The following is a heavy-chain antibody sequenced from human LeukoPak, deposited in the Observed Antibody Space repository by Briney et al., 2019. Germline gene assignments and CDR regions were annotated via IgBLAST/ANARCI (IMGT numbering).Heavy chain of an antibody. CDR1: GFPFSSYW. V-gene: IGHV3-74*03. J-gene: IGHJ4*02. Sequence: GGSLRLSCEPSGFPFSSYWMLWVRQAPGKGLVWVSRISGDGTIKTYADFVRGRFTISRDNTKNILYLQMNSLKVEDTATYFCSRSQFDYWGQGVLVTVSP. CDR2: ISGDGTIK. CDR3: SRSQFDY.